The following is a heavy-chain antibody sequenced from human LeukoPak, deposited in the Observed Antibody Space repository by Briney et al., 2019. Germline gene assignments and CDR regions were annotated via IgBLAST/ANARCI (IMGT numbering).Heavy chain of an antibody. D-gene: IGHD5-18*01. CDR3: AADTAMAYFDY. V-gene: IGHV4-31*03. J-gene: IGHJ4*02. CDR2: IYYSGST. CDR1: GGSISSGGHY. Sequence: SETLSLTCTVSGGSISSGGHYWSWIRQHPGKGLEWIGYIYYSGSTYYNPSLKSRVTISVDTSKNQFSLKLSSVTAADTAVYYCAADTAMAYFDYWGQGTLVTVSS.